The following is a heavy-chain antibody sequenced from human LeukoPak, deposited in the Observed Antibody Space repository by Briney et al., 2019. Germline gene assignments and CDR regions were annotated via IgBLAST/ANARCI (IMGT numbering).Heavy chain of an antibody. D-gene: IGHD3-10*01. CDR3: ARDHYRRNDY. Sequence: GGSLRLSCAASGFAFNTYSMNWVRQAPGKWLEWLSYISSSSSPIYYADSVKGRFTISRDNAKNSLYLQMNSLRDEDTAVYYCARDHYRRNDYWGQGTLVTVSS. J-gene: IGHJ4*02. V-gene: IGHV3-48*02. CDR2: ISSSSSPI. CDR1: GFAFNTYS.